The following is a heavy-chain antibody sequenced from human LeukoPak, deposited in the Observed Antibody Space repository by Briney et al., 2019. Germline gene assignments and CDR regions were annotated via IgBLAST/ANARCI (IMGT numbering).Heavy chain of an antibody. CDR3: ARDGSSGRGYYYYYGMDV. CDR2: ISGSGGST. CDR1: GFTFSSYA. J-gene: IGHJ6*04. D-gene: IGHD1-26*01. Sequence: GGSLRLSCAASGFTFSSYAMSWVRQAPGKGLEWVSAISGSGGSTYYADSVKGRFTISRDNSKNTLYLQMNNLRAADTAVYYCARDGSSGRGYYYYYGMDVWGEGTTVTVSS. V-gene: IGHV3-23*01.